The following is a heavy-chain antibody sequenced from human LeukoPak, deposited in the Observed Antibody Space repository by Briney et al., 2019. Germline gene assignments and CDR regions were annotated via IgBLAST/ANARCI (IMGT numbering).Heavy chain of an antibody. CDR2: ISYDGSNK. CDR1: GFTFSSYG. J-gene: IGHJ4*02. CDR3: ARGLGYYEYYFDY. D-gene: IGHD3-22*01. Sequence: GGSLRLSCAASGFTFSSYGMHWVRQAPGKGLEWVAVISYDGSNKYYADSVKGRFTISRDNSKNTLYLQMNSLRAEDTAVYYCARGLGYYEYYFDYWGQGTLVTVSS. V-gene: IGHV3-30*03.